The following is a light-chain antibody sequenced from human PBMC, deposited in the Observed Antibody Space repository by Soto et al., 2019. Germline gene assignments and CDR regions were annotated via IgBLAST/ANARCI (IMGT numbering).Light chain of an antibody. V-gene: IGLV2-14*01. J-gene: IGLJ2*01. CDR3: CSYTSISTGVL. Sequence: QSALTQPASVSGSPGQSITISCTGASSDVGDYSYVSWYQHHPGQAPELLIYEVSNRPSGVSHRFSGSKSGNTASLTISGLQAEDEADYYCCSYTSISTGVLSGGGTKLTVL. CDR1: SSDVGDYSY. CDR2: EVS.